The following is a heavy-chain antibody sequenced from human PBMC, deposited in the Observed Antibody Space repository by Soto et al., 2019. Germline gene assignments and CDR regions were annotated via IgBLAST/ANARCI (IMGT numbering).Heavy chain of an antibody. D-gene: IGHD6-19*01. CDR3: ARGVSGWSPFDF. CDR2: INTNSGVT. V-gene: IGHV1-2*04. Sequence: QVQLVQSGAEVKNPGASVKVSCKASGYTFTDYYVHWVRQDPGQGLEWMGWINTNSGVTNFAQKFQGWVTLTRDTSVNTAYMEMNRLKSDDTAVFFCARGVSGWSPFDFWGQGTLVTVSS. CDR1: GYTFTDYY. J-gene: IGHJ4*02.